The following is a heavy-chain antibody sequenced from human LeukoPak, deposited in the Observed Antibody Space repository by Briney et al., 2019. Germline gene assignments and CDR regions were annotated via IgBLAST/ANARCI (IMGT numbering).Heavy chain of an antibody. Sequence: SETLSLTCTVSGGSISGTSFYWGWIRQPPGKGLEWIGYIFSTGDTYYNSSLQSRITISVDTSKNQFSLRLTSVTAADTAVYFCALVDEGYWGQGTLVTVSS. CDR2: IFSTGDT. V-gene: IGHV4-39*01. J-gene: IGHJ4*02. CDR3: ALVDEGY. CDR1: GGSISGTSFY.